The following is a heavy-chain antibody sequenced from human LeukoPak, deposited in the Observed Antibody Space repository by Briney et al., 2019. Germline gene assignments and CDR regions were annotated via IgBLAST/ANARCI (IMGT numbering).Heavy chain of an antibody. V-gene: IGHV3-9*01. J-gene: IGHJ4*02. D-gene: IGHD3-10*01. CDR3: AKVGITMVRGVIDY. CDR2: ISWNSGSI. CDR1: GFTFDDYA. Sequence: GGSLRLSCAASGFTFDDYAMHWVRQAPGKGLEWVTGISWNSGSIGYADSVKGRFTISRDNAKNSLYLQMNSLRAEDTALYYCAKVGITMVRGVIDYWGQGTLVTVSS.